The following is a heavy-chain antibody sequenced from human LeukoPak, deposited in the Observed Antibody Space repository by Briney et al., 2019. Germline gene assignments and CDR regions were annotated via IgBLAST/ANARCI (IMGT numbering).Heavy chain of an antibody. D-gene: IGHD3-16*01. CDR3: ARVGGVIGDAFDI. V-gene: IGHV3-21*01. CDR1: GFTFSSYS. Sequence: GGSLRLSCAASGFTFSSYSMNWVRQAPGKGLEWVSSISSSSSYIYYADSVKGRCTISRDNAKNSLYLQMNSLRAEDTAVYYCARVGGVIGDAFDIWGQGTMVTVSS. J-gene: IGHJ3*02. CDR2: ISSSSSYI.